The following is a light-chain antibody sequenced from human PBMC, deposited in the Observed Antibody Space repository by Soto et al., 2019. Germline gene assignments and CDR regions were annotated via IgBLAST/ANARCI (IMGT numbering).Light chain of an antibody. V-gene: IGLV2-14*01. CDR1: SSDVGGYNY. J-gene: IGLJ1*01. CDR3: TSYTSISTYV. Sequence: QSVLTQPASVSGSPGQSITISCTGTSSDVGGYNYVSWYQQHPGKAPKFMIYDVSNRPSGVSNRFSGSKSGNTASLTISGLQAEYYADYYCTSYTSISTYVFGTGTIVTVL. CDR2: DVS.